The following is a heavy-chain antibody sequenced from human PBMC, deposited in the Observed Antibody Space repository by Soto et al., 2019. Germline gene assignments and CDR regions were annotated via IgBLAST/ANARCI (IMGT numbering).Heavy chain of an antibody. Sequence: GAPRLFPAAPGFTFRKYLVHRGPPTPGKGLVWVARINGDGSSTHYADSVKGRFPISRDNAKNTLYLQMNSLRAEDTAVYYCARARSPDDYGVPSPWGQGTLVTVSS. D-gene: IGHD4-17*01. V-gene: IGHV3-74*01. CDR3: ARARSPDDYGVPSP. CDR1: GFTFRKYL. J-gene: IGHJ5*02. CDR2: INGDGSST.